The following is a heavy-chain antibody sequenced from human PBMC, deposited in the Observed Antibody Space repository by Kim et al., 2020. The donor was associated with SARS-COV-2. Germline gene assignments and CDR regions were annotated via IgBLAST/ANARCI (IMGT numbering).Heavy chain of an antibody. CDR2: IIPIFGTA. D-gene: IGHD3-22*01. CDR1: GGTFSSYA. V-gene: IGHV1-69*13. CDR3: ATRHAITMIPPDLSDAFDI. J-gene: IGHJ3*02. Sequence: SVKVSCKASGGTFSSYAISWVRQAPGQGLEWMGGIIPIFGTANYAQKFQGRVTITADESTSTAYMELSSLRSEDTAVYYCATRHAITMIPPDLSDAFDIWGQGTMVTVSS.